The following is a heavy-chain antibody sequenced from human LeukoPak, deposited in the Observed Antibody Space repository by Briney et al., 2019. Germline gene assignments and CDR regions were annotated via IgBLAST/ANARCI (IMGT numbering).Heavy chain of an antibody. V-gene: IGHV3-74*01. Sequence: PGGSLRLSCATSGFTFSTSWMHWVRQAPGKGLVWVSRINTDGNTRDYADSVKGRFTISRDNAKNTLYLQMNSLRAEDAAVYYCAKDTRGDYGWDFDYWGQGTLVTVSS. J-gene: IGHJ4*02. CDR2: INTDGNTR. D-gene: IGHD3-10*01. CDR3: AKDTRGDYGWDFDY. CDR1: GFTFSTSW.